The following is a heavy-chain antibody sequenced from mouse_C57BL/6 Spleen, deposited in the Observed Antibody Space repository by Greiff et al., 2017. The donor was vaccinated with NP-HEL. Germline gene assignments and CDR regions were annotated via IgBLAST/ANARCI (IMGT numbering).Heavy chain of an antibody. J-gene: IGHJ4*01. CDR1: GYSITSGYY. CDR3: ARFFLNHYYAMDY. D-gene: IGHD1-3*01. CDR2: ISYDGSN. V-gene: IGHV3-6*01. Sequence: DVKLQESGPGLVKPSQSLSLTCSVTGYSITSGYYWNWIRQFPGNKLEWKGYISYDGSNNYNPSLKNRISITRDTSKNQFFLKLNSVTTEDTATYYGARFFLNHYYAMDYWGQGTSVTVSS.